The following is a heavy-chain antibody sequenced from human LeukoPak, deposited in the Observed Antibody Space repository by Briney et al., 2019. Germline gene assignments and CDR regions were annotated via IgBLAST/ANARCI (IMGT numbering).Heavy chain of an antibody. CDR2: IYYSGST. Sequence: SETLSLTCTVSGGSVSSSSYYWGWIRQPPGKGLEWIGSIYYSGSTYYNPSLKSRVNISVDTSKNQFSLKLSSVTAADTAVYYCARRPTVIIPAAPFDYWGQGTLVTVSS. V-gene: IGHV4-39*01. CDR3: ARRPTVIIPAAPFDY. D-gene: IGHD2-2*01. J-gene: IGHJ4*02. CDR1: GGSVSSSSYY.